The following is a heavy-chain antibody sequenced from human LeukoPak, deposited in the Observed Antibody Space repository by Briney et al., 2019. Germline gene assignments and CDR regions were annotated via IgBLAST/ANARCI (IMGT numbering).Heavy chain of an antibody. CDR1: GFTFSSYG. CDR2: IWYDGSNK. CDR3: AKDSGTCCWYFDL. Sequence: GGSLRLSCAASGFTFSSYGMHWVRQAPGKGLEWVAVIWYDGSNKYYADSVKGRFTISRDNSKNTLYLQMDSLRVEDAAVYYCAKDSGTCCWYFDLWGRGTLVAVSS. V-gene: IGHV3-33*06. D-gene: IGHD1-26*01. J-gene: IGHJ2*01.